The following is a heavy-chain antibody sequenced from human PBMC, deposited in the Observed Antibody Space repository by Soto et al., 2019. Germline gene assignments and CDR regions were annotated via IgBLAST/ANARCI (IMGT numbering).Heavy chain of an antibody. CDR2: INAGNGNT. CDR1: GYTFTSYA. J-gene: IGHJ4*02. Sequence: ASVKVSCKASGYTFTSYAMHWVRQAPGQRLEWMGWINAGNGNTNYAQKLQGRVTMTTDTSTSTAYMELRSLRSDDTAVYYCATAPGILWGQGTLVTVSS. CDR3: ATAPGIL. V-gene: IGHV1-3*01. D-gene: IGHD6-13*01.